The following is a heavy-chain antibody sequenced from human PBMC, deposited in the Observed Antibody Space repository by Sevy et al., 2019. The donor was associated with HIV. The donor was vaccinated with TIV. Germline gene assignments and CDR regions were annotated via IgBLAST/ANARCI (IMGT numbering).Heavy chain of an antibody. J-gene: IGHJ4*02. CDR2: ISSSSYI. CDR3: ARINSRRYFDY. D-gene: IGHD1-1*01. Sequence: GGSLRLSCAASGFTFSSYSMNWVRQAPGKGLEWVSSISSSSYIYYADSVKGRFTISRDNAKNSLYLQMNSLRAEDTAVYYCARINSRRYFDYWGQGTLVTVSS. V-gene: IGHV3-21*01. CDR1: GFTFSSYS.